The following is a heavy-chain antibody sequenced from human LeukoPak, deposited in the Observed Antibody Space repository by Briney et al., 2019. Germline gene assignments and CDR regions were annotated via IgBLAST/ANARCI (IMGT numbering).Heavy chain of an antibody. CDR1: GGSYSGYY. V-gene: IGHV4-34*01. CDR2: INHSGST. J-gene: IGHJ4*02. D-gene: IGHD5-12*01. CDR3: ARLATGDY. Sequence: NRSETLTLTCAVYGGSYSGYYWSWIRQRPGKGLEWIGEINHSGSTNYNPSLKSRVTIPVDTSKNQFSLKLSSVTAADTAVYYCARLATGDYWGQGTLVTVSS.